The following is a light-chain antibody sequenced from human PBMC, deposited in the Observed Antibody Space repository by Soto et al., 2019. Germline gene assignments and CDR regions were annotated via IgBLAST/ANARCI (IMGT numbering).Light chain of an antibody. J-gene: IGKJ4*01. Sequence: DIQMTQSPSSVSASVGDRVTITCRASQAINSYLAWYQQKPGKVPNLLIYTTSSLQSGVPSRFSGSGSGTYFTLTISNLEPEDFATYYCQQGNRFPLTFGGGTKVEIK. V-gene: IGKV1-12*01. CDR1: QAINSY. CDR3: QQGNRFPLT. CDR2: TTS.